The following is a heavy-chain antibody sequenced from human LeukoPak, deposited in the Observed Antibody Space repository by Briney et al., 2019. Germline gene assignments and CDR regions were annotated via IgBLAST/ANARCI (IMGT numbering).Heavy chain of an antibody. D-gene: IGHD6-13*01. Sequence: SVKVSCKASGGTFSSYAICWVRQAPGQGLEWMGGIIPIFGTANYAQKFQGRVTITADESTSTAYMKLSSLRSEDTAVYYCAREGYSSSWSYNWFDPWGQGTLVTVSS. CDR2: IIPIFGTA. CDR1: GGTFSSYA. J-gene: IGHJ5*02. CDR3: AREGYSSSWSYNWFDP. V-gene: IGHV1-69*01.